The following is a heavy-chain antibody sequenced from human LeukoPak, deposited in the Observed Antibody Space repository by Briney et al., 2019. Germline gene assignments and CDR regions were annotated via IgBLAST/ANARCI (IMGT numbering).Heavy chain of an antibody. CDR3: AKRVGGVNNFDY. J-gene: IGHJ4*02. CDR2: IVVGSGNT. CDR1: GFTFTSSA. Sequence: SVKVSCKASGFTFTSSAVQWVRQARGQRLEWIGWIVVGSGNTNYAQKLQERVTITRDMSTSTVYMELSSLRSEDTAVYYCAKRVGGVNNFDYWGQGTLVTVSS. D-gene: IGHD3-16*01. V-gene: IGHV1-58*01.